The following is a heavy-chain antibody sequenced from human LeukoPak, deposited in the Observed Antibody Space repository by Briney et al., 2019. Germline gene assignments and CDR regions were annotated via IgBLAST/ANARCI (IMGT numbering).Heavy chain of an antibody. CDR3: ASLNDIVVVPAAILDYYYGMDV. J-gene: IGHJ6*02. CDR1: GFTFSSYS. D-gene: IGHD2-2*02. Sequence: GGSLRLSCAASGFTFSSYSMNWVRQAPGKGLEWVSSISSSSSYIYYADSLKGRFTISRDNAKNSLYLQMNSLRAEDTAVYYCASLNDIVVVPAAILDYYYGMDVWGQGTTATVSS. V-gene: IGHV3-21*01. CDR2: ISSSSSYI.